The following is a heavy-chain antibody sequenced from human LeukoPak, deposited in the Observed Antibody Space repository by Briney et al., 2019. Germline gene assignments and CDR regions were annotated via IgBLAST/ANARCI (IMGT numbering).Heavy chain of an antibody. CDR3: ARTPFCYSSSWYCYMDV. J-gene: IGHJ6*03. CDR2: IYYSGST. Sequence: SETLSLTCTVSGGSISSYYWSWIRQPPGKGLEWIGYIYYSGSTNYNPSLKSRVTISVDTSKNQFSLKLSSVTAADTAVYYCARTPFCYSSSWYCYMDVWGKGTTVTVSS. D-gene: IGHD6-13*01. V-gene: IGHV4-59*01. CDR1: GGSISSYY.